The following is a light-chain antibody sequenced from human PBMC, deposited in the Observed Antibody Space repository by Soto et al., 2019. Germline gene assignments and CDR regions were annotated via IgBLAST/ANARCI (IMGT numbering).Light chain of an antibody. Sequence: EIVMTQSPATLSVCPGERATLSCSTSQSVSGSLAWYQQKPGQAPRLLLYNAFTRATGIPARFSGSGSGTEFTLPIDSLQSEDFAVYYCQQYDNWPPWTFGQGTKVE. CDR2: NAF. J-gene: IGKJ1*01. CDR1: QSVSGS. CDR3: QQYDNWPPWT. V-gene: IGKV3-15*01.